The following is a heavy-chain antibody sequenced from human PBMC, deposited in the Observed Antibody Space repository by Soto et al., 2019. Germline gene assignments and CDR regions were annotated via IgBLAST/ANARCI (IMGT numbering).Heavy chain of an antibody. CDR3: ARDQVPGLDAFDI. Sequence: GGSLRLSCAASGFTFSSYSMDWVRQAPGKGLEWVSSISRSAGNTYYADSVKGRFTISRDNAKNSMYLQMNSLRAEDTAVYYCARDQVPGLDAFDIWGQGTMVT. CDR2: ISRSAGNT. CDR1: GFTFSSYS. V-gene: IGHV3-21*01. J-gene: IGHJ3*02.